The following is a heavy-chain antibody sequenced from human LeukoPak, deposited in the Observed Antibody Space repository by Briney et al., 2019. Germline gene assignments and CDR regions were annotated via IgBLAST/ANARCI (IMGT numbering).Heavy chain of an antibody. CDR1: GGSISSGSYY. D-gene: IGHD1-26*01. V-gene: IGHV4-61*02. J-gene: IGHJ5*02. Sequence: SQTLSLTCTVSGGSISSGSYYWSWIRQPAGKGLEWIGRIYTSGSTNYNPSLKSRVTISVDTSKNQFSLKLSSVTAADTAVYYCARAVGSSESNWFDPWGQGTLATVSS. CDR3: ARAVGSSESNWFDP. CDR2: IYTSGST.